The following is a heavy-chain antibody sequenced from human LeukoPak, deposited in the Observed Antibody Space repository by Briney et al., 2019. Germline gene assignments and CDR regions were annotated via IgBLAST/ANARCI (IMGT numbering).Heavy chain of an antibody. CDR2: IVVGSDNT. CDR3: VADPYYDASGPPRWFDP. V-gene: IGHV1-58*01. Sequence: SVKVSCKASGFTFTSSALLWVRQARGQRLEWIGWIVVGSDNTNYAQKFKETVTISRDMSTTTVFMELSSLTSDDTAVYFCVADPYYDASGPPRWFDPWGQGTLVTV. D-gene: IGHD3-22*01. J-gene: IGHJ5*02. CDR1: GFTFTSSA.